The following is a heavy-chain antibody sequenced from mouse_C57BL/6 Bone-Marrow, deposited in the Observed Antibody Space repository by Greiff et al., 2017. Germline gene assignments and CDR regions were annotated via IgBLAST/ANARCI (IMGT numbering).Heavy chain of an antibody. Sequence: EVQLQQSGPELVKPGASVKIPCKASGYTFTDYNMDWVKQSHGKSLEWIGDINPNNGGTIYNQKFKGKATLTVDKSSSTAYMELRRLTSEDTAVYFWARPFYYDGTGGGFAYWGQGTLVTVSA. V-gene: IGHV1-18*01. J-gene: IGHJ3*01. D-gene: IGHD1-1*01. CDR2: INPNNGGT. CDR1: GYTFTDYN. CDR3: ARPFYYDGTGGGFAY.